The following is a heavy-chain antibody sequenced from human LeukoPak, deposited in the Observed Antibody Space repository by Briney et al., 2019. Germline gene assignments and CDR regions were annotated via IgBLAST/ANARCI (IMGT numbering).Heavy chain of an antibody. CDR1: GGTFSSYA. CDR3: ATAESRGGRGSRDWFDP. J-gene: IGHJ5*02. CDR2: IIPIFGTA. V-gene: IGHV1-69*06. D-gene: IGHD2-15*01. Sequence: GASVKVSCKASGGTFSSYAISWVRQAPGQGLEWMGGIIPIFGTANYAQKFQGRVTITADKSTSTAYMELSSLRSEDTAVYYCATAESRGGRGSRDWFDPWGQGTLGTVSS.